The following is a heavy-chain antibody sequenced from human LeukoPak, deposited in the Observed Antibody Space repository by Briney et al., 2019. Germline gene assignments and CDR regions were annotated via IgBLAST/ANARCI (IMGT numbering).Heavy chain of an antibody. CDR1: GYTFTSYD. D-gene: IGHD6-13*01. CDR3: ARLLPYQQLAPFDY. CDR2: MNPNSGNT. Sequence: GASVKVSCKASGYTFTSYDINWVRQATGQGLEWMGWMNPNSGNTGYAQKFQGRVTMTRNTSISTAYMELSSLRSEDTAVYYCARLLPYQQLAPFDYWGQGTLVTVSS. V-gene: IGHV1-8*01. J-gene: IGHJ4*02.